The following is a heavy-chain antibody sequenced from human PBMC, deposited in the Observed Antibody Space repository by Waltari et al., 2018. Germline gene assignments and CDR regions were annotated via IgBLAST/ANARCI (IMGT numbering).Heavy chain of an antibody. V-gene: IGHV4-61*02. J-gene: IGHJ3*02. CDR1: GGSMTSGADY. CDR3: ARLHFFGSASYNCGIDM. Sequence: QVQLQESGPGLVKPSQTRSLTWTLSGGSMTSGADYWSWIRQPAGKELEWIGRMSAGGIIDYGPSLKVRATISVPTSKGQFSLTVNSVTAADTSVYYCARLHFFGSASYNCGIDMWGQGTMVTVSS. CDR2: MSAGGII. D-gene: IGHD1-20*01.